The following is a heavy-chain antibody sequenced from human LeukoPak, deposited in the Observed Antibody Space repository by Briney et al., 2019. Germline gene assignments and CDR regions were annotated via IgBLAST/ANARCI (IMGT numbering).Heavy chain of an antibody. V-gene: IGHV1-18*01. CDR3: ARGGIVATIPDC. D-gene: IGHD5-12*01. J-gene: IGHJ4*02. CDR2: ISAYNGNT. CDR1: GYTLTELS. Sequence: ASVKVSCKVSGYTLTELSMHWVRQAPGQGLEWMGWISAYNGNTNYAQKLQGRVTMTTDTSTSTAYMELRSLRSDDTAVYYCARGGIVATIPDCWGQGTLVTVSS.